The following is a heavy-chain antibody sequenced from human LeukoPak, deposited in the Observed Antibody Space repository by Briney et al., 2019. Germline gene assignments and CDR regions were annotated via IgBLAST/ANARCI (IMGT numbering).Heavy chain of an antibody. D-gene: IGHD4-23*01. CDR2: ISYDGGIK. Sequence: GGSLRLSCAASGFTFSSYGMHWVRQAPGKGLEWVALISYDGGIKYYAASVNGRFTISRDNSKNTLYLQMNSLRAEDTAVYYCAKAISVVPDYWGQGTLVTVSS. CDR3: AKAISVVPDY. CDR1: GFTFSSYG. J-gene: IGHJ4*02. V-gene: IGHV3-30*18.